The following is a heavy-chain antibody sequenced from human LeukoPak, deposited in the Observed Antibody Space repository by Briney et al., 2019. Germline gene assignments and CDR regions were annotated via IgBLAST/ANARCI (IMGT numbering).Heavy chain of an antibody. D-gene: IGHD3-16*02. CDR1: GFTFSSYW. CDR2: VFWNGVDK. Sequence: GGSLRLSCAASGFTFSSYWMHWVRQAPGKGLVWVAGVFWNGVDKGYADSVKGRFTIFRYNAKNSMYLQMNSLRIEDTALYYCSKDISAGGLDVWGPGTPVTVSS. CDR3: SKDISAGGLDV. J-gene: IGHJ6*02. V-gene: IGHV3-9*01.